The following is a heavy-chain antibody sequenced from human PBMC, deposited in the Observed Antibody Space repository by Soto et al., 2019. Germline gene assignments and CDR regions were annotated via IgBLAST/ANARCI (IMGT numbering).Heavy chain of an antibody. D-gene: IGHD6-19*01. J-gene: IGHJ3*02. CDR2: IDPSDSYT. V-gene: IGHV5-10-1*01. CDR3: ARHLLEVQQWLVSYAFDI. Sequence: GESLKISCKGSGYSFTSYWISWVRQMPGKGMEWMGRIDPSDSYTNYSPSFQGHVTISADKSISTAYLQWSSLKASDTAMYYFARHLLEVQQWLVSYAFDIWGQGTMVTVSS. CDR1: GYSFTSYW.